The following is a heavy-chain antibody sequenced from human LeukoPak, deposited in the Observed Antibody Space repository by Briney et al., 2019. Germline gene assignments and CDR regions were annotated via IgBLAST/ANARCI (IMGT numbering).Heavy chain of an antibody. D-gene: IGHD2-2*01. CDR3: ARVGCSSTSCYGGSDY. CDR2: IIPIFGTA. V-gene: IGHV1-69*01. J-gene: IGHJ4*02. CDR1: GGTFSSYA. Sequence: SVKVSCKASGGTFSSYAISWVRQAPGQGLEWMGGIIPIFGTANYAQKFQGRVTSTADESTSTAYMELSSLRSEDTAVYYCARVGCSSTSCYGGSDYWGQGTLVTVSS.